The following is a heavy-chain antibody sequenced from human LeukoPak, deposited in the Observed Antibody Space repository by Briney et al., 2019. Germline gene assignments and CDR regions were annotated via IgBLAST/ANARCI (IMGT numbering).Heavy chain of an antibody. CDR3: ARYQLAIAAASYGMDV. D-gene: IGHD6-13*01. V-gene: IGHV4-59*01. CDR1: GGSISSYY. Sequence: SETLSLTCTVSGGSISSYYWNWIRQPPGKGLEWIGYIYYSGSTNYNPSLKSRVTISVDTSKNQFSLKLSSVTAADTAVYYCARYQLAIAAASYGMDVWGQGTTVTVSS. J-gene: IGHJ6*02. CDR2: IYYSGST.